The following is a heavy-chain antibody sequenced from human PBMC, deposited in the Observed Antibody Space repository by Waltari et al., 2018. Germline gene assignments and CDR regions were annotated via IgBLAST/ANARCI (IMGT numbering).Heavy chain of an antibody. D-gene: IGHD6-6*01. CDR1: GFTFSSYA. CDR3: AKKSAARLFDY. J-gene: IGHJ4*02. CDR2: ISVSGGST. V-gene: IGHV3-23*01. Sequence: EVQLLESGGGLVQPGGSLRLSCAASGFTFSSYALSWVRQAPGKGLEGVSAISVSGGSTYYADSVKGRFTISRDNSKNTLYLQMNSLRAEDTAVYYCAKKSAARLFDYWGQGTLVTVSS.